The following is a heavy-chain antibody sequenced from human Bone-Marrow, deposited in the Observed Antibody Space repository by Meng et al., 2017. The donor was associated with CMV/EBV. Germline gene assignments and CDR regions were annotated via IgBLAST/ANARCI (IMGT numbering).Heavy chain of an antibody. CDR3: ARDGSGSPDY. D-gene: IGHD1-26*01. CDR1: GFTFSSYA. J-gene: IGHJ4*02. V-gene: IGHV3-21*01. Sequence: GESLKISCAASGFTFSSYAMHWVRQAPGKGLEWVSSITSSSSYIFYTDSVKGRFTISRDNAKNSLYLQMNSLRAEDTAVYYCARDGSGSPDYWGQGTLVTVSS. CDR2: ITSSSSYI.